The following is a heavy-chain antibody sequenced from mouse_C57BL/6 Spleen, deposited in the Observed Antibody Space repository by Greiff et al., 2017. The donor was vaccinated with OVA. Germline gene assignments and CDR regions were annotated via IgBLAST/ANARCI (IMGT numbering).Heavy chain of an antibody. Sequence: VQLQQSGAELVRPGASVTLSCKASGYTFTDYEMHWVKQTPVHGLEWIGAIDPETGGTAYNQKFKGKAILTADKSSRTAYMELRSLTSEDSAVYYCTRLLITTVVATPAWFAYWGQGTLVTVSA. CDR1: GYTFTDYE. CDR3: TRLLITTVVATPAWFAY. CDR2: IDPETGGT. D-gene: IGHD1-1*01. J-gene: IGHJ3*01. V-gene: IGHV1-15*01.